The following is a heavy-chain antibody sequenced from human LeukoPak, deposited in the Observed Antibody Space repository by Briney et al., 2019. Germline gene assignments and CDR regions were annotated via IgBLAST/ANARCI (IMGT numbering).Heavy chain of an antibody. CDR3: GKEGGA. Sequence: GGSLRLSCAASGFRFSDYTMTWVRQAPGKGPEWVSAIGGRGGSTCYADSPGGRFTISRDNSKDMLYLQMNSLKVEDTATYYCGKEGGAWGQGTKVTVSS. CDR1: GFRFSDYT. V-gene: IGHV3-23*01. D-gene: IGHD3-16*01. J-gene: IGHJ5*02. CDR2: IGGRGGST.